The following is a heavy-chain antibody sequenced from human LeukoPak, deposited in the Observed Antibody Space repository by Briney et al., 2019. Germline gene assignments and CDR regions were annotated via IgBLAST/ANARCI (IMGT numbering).Heavy chain of an antibody. Sequence: PSETLSLTCAVYGGSFSGYYWSWIRQPPGKGLEWIGEINHSGSTNYNPSLKSRVTISVDTSKSQFSLKLSSVTAADTAVYYCARGAAAGTVFDYWGQGTLVTVSS. CDR3: ARGAAAGTVFDY. CDR2: INHSGST. J-gene: IGHJ4*02. V-gene: IGHV4-34*01. D-gene: IGHD6-13*01. CDR1: GGSFSGYY.